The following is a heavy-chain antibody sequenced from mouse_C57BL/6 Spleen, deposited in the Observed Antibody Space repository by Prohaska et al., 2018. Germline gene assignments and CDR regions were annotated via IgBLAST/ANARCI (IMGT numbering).Heavy chain of an antibody. CDR3: VYYGSHYYAMDY. CDR2: IDPSDSYT. J-gene: IGHJ4*01. V-gene: IGHV1-69*01. CDR1: GYTFTSYW. D-gene: IGHD1-1*01. Sequence: QVQLQQPGAELVMPGASVKLSCKASGYTFTSYWMHWVKQRPGQGLEWIGEIDPSDSYTNYNQKFKGKATLTVDKSSSTAYMQLSSLTSEDSAVYYCVYYGSHYYAMDYWGQGTSVTVSS.